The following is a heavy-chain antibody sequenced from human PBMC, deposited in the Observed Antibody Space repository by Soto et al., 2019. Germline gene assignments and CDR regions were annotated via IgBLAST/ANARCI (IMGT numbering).Heavy chain of an antibody. CDR2: IYYSGST. CDR3: AKGGSGSYSNAFDI. V-gene: IGHV4-39*01. D-gene: IGHD3-10*01. Sequence: QLQLQESGPGLVKPSETLSLTCTVSGGSISSSSYYWGWIRQPPGKGLEWIGSIYYSGSTYYNPSIKCRVTISVATSKNQFSLKLRSVTAADTAVYYCAKGGSGSYSNAFDIWGQGTMVTVSS. CDR1: GGSISSSSYY. J-gene: IGHJ3*02.